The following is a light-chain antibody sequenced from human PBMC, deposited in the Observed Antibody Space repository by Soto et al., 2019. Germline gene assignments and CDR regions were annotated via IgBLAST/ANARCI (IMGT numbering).Light chain of an antibody. J-gene: IGLJ2*01. CDR2: ENN. Sequence: SYELTQPPSVSVSPGQTARITCSGDALPKEYVYWYQQKPGQAPVLLIYENNERPSGIPERFSGSSSGTKDTLTISGVQAEDEADYYCQSADSRGTYRVFGGGTQLTVL. CDR3: QSADSRGTYRV. CDR1: ALPKEY. V-gene: IGLV3-25*03.